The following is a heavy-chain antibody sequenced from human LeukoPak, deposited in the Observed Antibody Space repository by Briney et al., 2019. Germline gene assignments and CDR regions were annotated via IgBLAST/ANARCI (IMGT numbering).Heavy chain of an antibody. Sequence: GGSLRLSCAASGFTFSSYAMHWVRQAPGKGLEWVAVISYDGSNKHYADSVKGRFTISRDNSKNTLYLQMNSLRAEDTAVYYCAREEYYYDSSGYFDYWGQGTLVTVSS. J-gene: IGHJ4*02. CDR2: ISYDGSNK. D-gene: IGHD3-22*01. CDR1: GFTFSSYA. V-gene: IGHV3-30-3*01. CDR3: AREEYYYDSSGYFDY.